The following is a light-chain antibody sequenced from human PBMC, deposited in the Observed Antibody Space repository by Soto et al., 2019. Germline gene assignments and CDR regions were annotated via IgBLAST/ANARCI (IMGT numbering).Light chain of an antibody. Sequence: DIQMTQSPSSLSASVGDRVTITCRASQGISNYIAWYQQKPGKAPKLLIYAASNLPSGVPSRFSGSGAGTDFTLTISSLQPEDVATYSCQKYNSAPLFGPGTKVDIK. CDR2: AAS. V-gene: IGKV1-27*01. CDR3: QKYNSAPL. J-gene: IGKJ3*01. CDR1: QGISNY.